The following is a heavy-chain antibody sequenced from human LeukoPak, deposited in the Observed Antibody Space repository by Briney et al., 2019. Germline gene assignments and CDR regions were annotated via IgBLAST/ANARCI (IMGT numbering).Heavy chain of an antibody. J-gene: IGHJ4*02. CDR2: IYSGGST. Sequence: GGSLRLSCAASGFTVSSNYMSWVRQAPGKGLEWVSVIYSGGSTYYADSVKGRFTISRDNSKNTLYLQMNSLRAEDTAVYYCARSCTGGSCPHSFDYWGQGTLVTVSS. CDR1: GFTVSSNY. V-gene: IGHV3-53*01. CDR3: ARSCTGGSCPHSFDY. D-gene: IGHD2-15*01.